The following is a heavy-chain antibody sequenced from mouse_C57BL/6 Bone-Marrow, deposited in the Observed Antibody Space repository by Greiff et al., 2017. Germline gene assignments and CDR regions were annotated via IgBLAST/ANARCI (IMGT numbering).Heavy chain of an antibody. CDR3: ARPHYYGSSYGFAY. J-gene: IGHJ3*01. CDR2: LHPNSGST. Sequence: VQLQQPGAELVKPGASVKLSCKASGYTFTSYWMHWVKQRPGQGLEWIGMLHPNSGSTNYNEKFKSKATLTVDKSSSTAYMQLSSLTSEYSAVYYCARPHYYGSSYGFAYWGQGTLVTVSA. V-gene: IGHV1-64*01. CDR1: GYTFTSYW. D-gene: IGHD1-1*01.